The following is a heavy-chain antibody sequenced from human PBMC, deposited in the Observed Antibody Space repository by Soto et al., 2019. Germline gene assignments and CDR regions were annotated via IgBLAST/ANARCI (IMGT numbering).Heavy chain of an antibody. D-gene: IGHD5-12*01. CDR2: ISYDGSNK. Sequence: LRLSWAASGFTFSSYGRHWVRQAPGKGLEWVAVISYDGSNKYYADSVKGRFTISSDNSKNTLYLQMNSLRAEDTAVYYCAKGRLRMATITGLDYWGQGTLVTVSS. CDR1: GFTFSSYG. V-gene: IGHV3-30*18. J-gene: IGHJ4*02. CDR3: AKGRLRMATITGLDY.